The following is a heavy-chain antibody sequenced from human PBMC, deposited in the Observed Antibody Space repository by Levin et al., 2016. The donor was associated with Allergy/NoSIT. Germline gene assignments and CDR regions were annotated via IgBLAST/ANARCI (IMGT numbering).Heavy chain of an antibody. D-gene: IGHD3-10*01. J-gene: IGHJ4*02. V-gene: IGHV3-11*01. CDR2: ISSSGSTI. Sequence: WIRQPPGKGLEWVSYISSSGSTIYYADSVKGRFTISRDNAKNSLYLQMNSLRAEDTAVYYCARAFDYGSGSYYIDYWGQGTLVTVSS. CDR3: ARAFDYGSGSYYIDY.